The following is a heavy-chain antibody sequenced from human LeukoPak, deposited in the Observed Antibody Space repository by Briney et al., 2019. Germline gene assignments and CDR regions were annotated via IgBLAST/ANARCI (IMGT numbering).Heavy chain of an antibody. CDR3: ARSQATAMVSDY. CDR1: GGSISSYY. D-gene: IGHD2-2*01. V-gene: IGHV4-39*01. J-gene: IGHJ4*02. CDR2: IYYSGRT. Sequence: SETLSLTCTVSGGSISSYYWGWIRQPPGKGLEWIGSIYYSGRTYYNPSHKIRVTIFVDTSKNQFSLKLNSVTAADTAVYYCARSQATAMVSDYWGQGTLVTVSS.